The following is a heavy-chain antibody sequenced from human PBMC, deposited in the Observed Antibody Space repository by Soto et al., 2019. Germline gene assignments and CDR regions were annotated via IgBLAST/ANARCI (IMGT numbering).Heavy chain of an antibody. D-gene: IGHD6-6*01. CDR3: ARGHISSTKNWLDP. CDR1: GYTFTSYH. Sequence: QVQLVQSGAEVKKPGASVKVSCKGSGYTFTSYHINWVRQATGQGLEWMGWMNPNSGNTGYAQTLQGRVPMTWDTSISTAYLELSGLRFEDTAMYYCARGHISSTKNWLDPWGQGTLVTVSS. V-gene: IGHV1-8*01. CDR2: MNPNSGNT. J-gene: IGHJ5*02.